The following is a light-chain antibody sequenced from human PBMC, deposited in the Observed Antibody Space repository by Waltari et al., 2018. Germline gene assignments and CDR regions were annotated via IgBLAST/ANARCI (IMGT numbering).Light chain of an antibody. V-gene: IGLV2-14*03. CDR3: SSYTSISTWV. CDR1: IISVVGYIY. Sequence: QSPLPQPASVSESPGQSTPISSPATIISVVGYIYFSWYQHHPGKATKLMIYDVSHRPSGVSDRFSGSKSGNTASLTISGLQAEDEADYFCSSYTSISTWVFGGGTKLTVL. J-gene: IGLJ3*02. CDR2: DVS.